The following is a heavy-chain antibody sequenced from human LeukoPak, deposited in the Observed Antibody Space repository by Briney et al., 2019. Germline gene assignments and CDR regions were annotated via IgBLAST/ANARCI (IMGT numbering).Heavy chain of an antibody. V-gene: IGHV3-7*01. CDR2: IKEDGTRK. J-gene: IGHJ4*02. Sequence: GGSLRLSCAASGFTFSSHWMTWVRQAPGKGLEWVANIKEDGTRKNYMDSVKGRFTISRDNAKNSLYLQMNSLRDEDTAVYYCARDEDAFGGQGTLVTVSS. CDR1: GFTFSSHW. CDR3: ARDEDAF.